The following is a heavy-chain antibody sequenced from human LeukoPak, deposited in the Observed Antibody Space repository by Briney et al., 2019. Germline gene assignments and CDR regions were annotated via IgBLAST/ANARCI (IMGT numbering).Heavy chain of an antibody. CDR2: INPNSGGT. CDR1: GYTFTSYD. D-gene: IGHD3-9*01. V-gene: IGHV1-2*02. J-gene: IGHJ4*02. CDR3: ARTASYYDILTGYPLDY. Sequence: GASVKVSCKASGYTFTSYDINWVRQATGQGLEWMGWINPNSGGTNYAQKFQGRVTMTRDTSISTAYMELSRLRSDDTAVYYCARTASYYDILTGYPLDYWGQGTLVTVSS.